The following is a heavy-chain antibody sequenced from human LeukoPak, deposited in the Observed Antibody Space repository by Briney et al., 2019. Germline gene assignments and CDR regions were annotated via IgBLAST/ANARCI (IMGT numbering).Heavy chain of an antibody. Sequence: PGGSLRLSCAASGFAASGFTLSGYAVHWVRQASGKGLEWVGHIRNKAKNYATAYAASVEGRFTISRDDSRDTVYLQMHSLKTEDTAVYYCARQTSSCHDNWGQGTLVTVSS. CDR2: IRNKAKNYAT. D-gene: IGHD2-2*01. CDR3: ARQTSSCHDN. V-gene: IGHV3-73*01. J-gene: IGHJ4*02. CDR1: GFTLSGYA.